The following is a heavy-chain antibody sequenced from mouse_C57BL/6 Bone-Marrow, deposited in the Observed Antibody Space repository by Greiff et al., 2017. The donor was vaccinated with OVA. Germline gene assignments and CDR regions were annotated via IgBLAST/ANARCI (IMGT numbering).Heavy chain of an antibody. CDR1: GFTFTDYY. D-gene: IGHD2-1*01. Sequence: EVKLVESGGGLVQPGGSLSLSCAASGFTFTDYYMSWVRQPPGKALEWLGFIRNKANGYTTEYSASVKGRFTISRDNSQSILYLQMNALRAEDSATYYCARLIYYGNPDYWGQGTTLTVSS. CDR2: IRNKANGYTT. CDR3: ARLIYYGNPDY. V-gene: IGHV7-3*01. J-gene: IGHJ2*01.